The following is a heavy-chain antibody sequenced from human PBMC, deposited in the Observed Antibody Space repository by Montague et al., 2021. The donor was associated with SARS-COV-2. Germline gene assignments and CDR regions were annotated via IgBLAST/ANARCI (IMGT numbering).Heavy chain of an antibody. CDR3: ARDVGYASGSPYFDY. CDR1: GDSISSGDYY. D-gene: IGHD3-10*01. CDR2: IFYSGST. J-gene: IGHJ4*02. Sequence: TLSLACTVSGDSISSGDYYWSWIRQPPGKGLEWIGYIFYSGSTYYNPSLKSRVTISVDTSKNQFSLRLNSVSAADTAVYYCARDVGYASGSPYFDYWGQGTLVTVSS. V-gene: IGHV4-30-4*01.